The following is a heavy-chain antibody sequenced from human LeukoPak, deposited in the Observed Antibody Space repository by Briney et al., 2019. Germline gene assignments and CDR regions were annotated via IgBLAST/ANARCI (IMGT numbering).Heavy chain of an antibody. J-gene: IGHJ4*02. Sequence: GGSLRLSCAASGFIFSRYWMSWVRQAPGKGLEWVANIKEDGSEKYYVDSVQGRFTISRDNAKTSLYLQMNSLRVEDTAVYYCARIGYSSSSFDYWGQGTLVTVSS. V-gene: IGHV3-7*01. CDR2: IKEDGSEK. D-gene: IGHD6-6*01. CDR1: GFIFSRYW. CDR3: ARIGYSSSSFDY.